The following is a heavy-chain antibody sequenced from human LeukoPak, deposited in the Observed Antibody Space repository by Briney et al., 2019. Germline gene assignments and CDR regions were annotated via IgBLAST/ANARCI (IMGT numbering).Heavy chain of an antibody. CDR3: ARSFGESYFDY. Sequence: SETLSLTCTVSGGSITSGGYRWSWIRQHPGQGLEWIGYIYYSGSTYYNPSLKSRLTISVDTSKNQFSLKLSSVTAADTAVYYCARSFGESYFDYWGQGTLVTVSS. CDR2: IYYSGST. J-gene: IGHJ4*02. CDR1: GGSITSGGYR. D-gene: IGHD3-10*01. V-gene: IGHV4-31*03.